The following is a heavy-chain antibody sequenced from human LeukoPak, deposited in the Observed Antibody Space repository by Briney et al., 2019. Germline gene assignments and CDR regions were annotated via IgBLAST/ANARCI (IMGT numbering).Heavy chain of an antibody. V-gene: IGHV3-23*01. CDR2: ISGSGGST. D-gene: IGHD4-23*01. Sequence: GGSLRLSCAASGFTFSSYAMSWVRQAPGKGLEWVSAISGSGGSTYYADSVKGRFTISRDNSKNTLYLQMKSLRAEDTAVYYCAKATLRTTVVKGVLDYWGQGTLVTVSS. J-gene: IGHJ4*02. CDR3: AKATLRTTVVKGVLDY. CDR1: GFTFSSYA.